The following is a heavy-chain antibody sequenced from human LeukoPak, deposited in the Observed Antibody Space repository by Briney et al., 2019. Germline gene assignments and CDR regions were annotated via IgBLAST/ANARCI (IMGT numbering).Heavy chain of an antibody. Sequence: SETLSLTCTVSGGSITSYYWSWLRQPAGKGLEWIGRIYSSGTTNYNPSLKSRVTMSIDTTQFSLKLSSVTAADTAVYFCACGVAAAGWLDFDYWGQGSLVTVSS. CDR2: IYSSGTT. CDR3: ACGVAAAGWLDFDY. V-gene: IGHV4-4*07. D-gene: IGHD6-13*01. J-gene: IGHJ4*02. CDR1: GGSITSYY.